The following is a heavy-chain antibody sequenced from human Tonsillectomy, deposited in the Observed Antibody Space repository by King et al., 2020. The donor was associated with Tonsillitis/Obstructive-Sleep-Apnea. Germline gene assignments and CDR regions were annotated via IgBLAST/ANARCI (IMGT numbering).Heavy chain of an antibody. J-gene: IGHJ3*01. Sequence: VQLVESGGGVVQPGRSLRLSCAASGFTFRSYGMHWVRQAPGKGLEWVAIISYDGSNKYYADSVKGRFTISRDNSKNTLSLQMNSLRVEDTAVYYCARPDTDMVNPITAFDVWGQGTMVTVSS. D-gene: IGHD5-18*01. V-gene: IGHV3-30*03. CDR1: GFTFRSYG. CDR2: ISYDGSNK. CDR3: ARPDTDMVNPITAFDV.